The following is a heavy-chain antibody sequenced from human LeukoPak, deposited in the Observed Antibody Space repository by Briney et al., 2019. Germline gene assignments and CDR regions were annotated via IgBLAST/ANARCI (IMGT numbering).Heavy chain of an antibody. CDR1: GGSFSGYY. J-gene: IGHJ4*02. V-gene: IGHV4-34*01. CDR2: INPSGST. Sequence: PSETLSLTCAVYGGSFSGYYWSWIRRPPGEGLEWIGEINPSGSTNYNPSLKSRVTISVDTSKNQFSLQLSSVTAADTAVYYCARDGSGYYQYYFDYWGQGTLVTVSS. CDR3: ARDGSGYYQYYFDY. D-gene: IGHD3-22*01.